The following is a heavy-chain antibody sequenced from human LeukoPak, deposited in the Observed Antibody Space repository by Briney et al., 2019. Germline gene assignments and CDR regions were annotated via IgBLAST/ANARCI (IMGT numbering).Heavy chain of an antibody. Sequence: SETLSLTCTVSGGSISRGYYWGWIRQPPGKGLEWIGSIYHSGSTYYNPSVKSRVTISVDTSKNQFSLKLSSVTAADTAVYYCAGLAYYYDSSGYPEFDYWGQGTLVTVSS. CDR1: GGSISRGYY. V-gene: IGHV4-38-2*02. D-gene: IGHD3-22*01. J-gene: IGHJ4*02. CDR2: IYHSGST. CDR3: AGLAYYYDSSGYPEFDY.